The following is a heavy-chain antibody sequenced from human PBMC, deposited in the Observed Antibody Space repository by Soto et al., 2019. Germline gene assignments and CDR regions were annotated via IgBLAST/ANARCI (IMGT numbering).Heavy chain of an antibody. V-gene: IGHV5-51*01. CDR1: DTTHW. CDR2: IYPGDSDT. CDR3: ARLVNYYFGMDV. Sequence: GESLKISCKASDTTHWIGWVRQKPGKGLEWMGIIYPGDSDTKYSPSFQGQVTISVDKSISTAYLHWSSLKASDTATYYCARLVNYYFGMDVWGPGTTVTVSS. J-gene: IGHJ6*02.